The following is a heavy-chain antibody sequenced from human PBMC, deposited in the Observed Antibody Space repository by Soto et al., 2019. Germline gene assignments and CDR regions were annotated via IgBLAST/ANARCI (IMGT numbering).Heavy chain of an antibody. D-gene: IGHD3-3*01. Sequence: QINLTETGPRLVKPTQTLTLTRTLSGFSLPATGDGVGWIRQPPGKALDWLGVIIWDDDKRYSPSLRRRLTVRKDNSKAPVVLSQTDRGPVDTLTYEGAGRRVYYIPLGEPSAIGDDFDVGGQWTLVTVSA. J-gene: IGHJ3*01. V-gene: IGHV2-5*02. CDR3: AGRRVYYIPLGEPSAIGDDFDV. CDR1: GFSLPATGDG. CDR2: IIWDDDK.